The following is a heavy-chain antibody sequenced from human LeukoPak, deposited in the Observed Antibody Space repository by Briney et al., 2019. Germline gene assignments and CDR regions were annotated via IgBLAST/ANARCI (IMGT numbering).Heavy chain of an antibody. CDR1: GGSISSGSYY. CDR3: ASTYYDSSGYYPFHY. D-gene: IGHD3-22*01. V-gene: IGHV4-61*02. J-gene: IGHJ4*02. Sequence: SQTLSLTCTVSGGSISSGSYYWSWIRQPAGKGLEWIGRIYTSGSTNYNPSLKSRVTISVDPSKNQSSLKLSSLRAAGTAVYYCASTYYDSSGYYPFHYWGQGTLVSVSS. CDR2: IYTSGST.